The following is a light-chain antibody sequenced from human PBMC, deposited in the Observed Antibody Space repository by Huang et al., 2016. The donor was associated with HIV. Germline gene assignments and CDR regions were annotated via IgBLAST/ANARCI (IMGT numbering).Light chain of an antibody. CDR2: GTS. CDR3: KQGYSV. CDR1: QIISNS. J-gene: IGKJ3*01. V-gene: IGKV1-39*01. Sequence: DIQMTQSPSSLSASVGDRVTITCRASQIISNSLKWYQQKPGKAPNLLIYGTSNLQSGVPSRFSGSGSGTDFTLTISSRQPEDFAIYYCKQGYSVFGPGTKVEIK.